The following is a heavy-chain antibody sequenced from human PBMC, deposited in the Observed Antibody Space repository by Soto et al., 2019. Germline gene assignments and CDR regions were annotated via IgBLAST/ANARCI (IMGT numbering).Heavy chain of an antibody. CDR1: GYTFTSYD. D-gene: IGHD3-3*01. V-gene: IGHV1-8*01. CDR2: MNPNSGNT. CDR3: XRGXXXWLDY. J-gene: IGHJ4*02. Sequence: QVQLVQSGAEVKKPGASVKVSCKASGYTFTSYDINWVRQATGQGLEWMGWMNPNSGNTGYAQKFQGRVTMTRNTSISTAYMEXSSLXXEDTXXYXXXRGXXXWLDYWGQGTLVTVSS.